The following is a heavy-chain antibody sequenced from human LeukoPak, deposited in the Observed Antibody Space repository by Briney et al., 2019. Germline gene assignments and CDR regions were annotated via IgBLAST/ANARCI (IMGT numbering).Heavy chain of an antibody. CDR1: GFTLSSYS. CDR2: ISSSSSYI. CDR3: AREGLGSYYFDY. Sequence: GGSLRLSCAASGFTLSSYSMNWVRQAPGKGLEWVSSISSSSSYIYYADSVKGRFTISRDNAKNSLYLQMNSLRAEDTAVYYCAREGLGSYYFDYWGQGTLVTVSS. V-gene: IGHV3-21*01. D-gene: IGHD1-26*01. J-gene: IGHJ4*02.